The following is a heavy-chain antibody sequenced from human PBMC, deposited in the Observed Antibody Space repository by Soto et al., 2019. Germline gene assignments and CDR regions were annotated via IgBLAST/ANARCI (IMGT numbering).Heavy chain of an antibody. CDR3: ARYVADPIVVVPAATAYGDAFDY. CDR1: GGSISSSSYY. J-gene: IGHJ4*02. Sequence: QLQLQESGPGLVKPSETLSLTCTVSGGSISSSSYYWGWIRQPPGKGLEWIGSIYYSGSTYYNPSHKSRVTVSVYTSNNDFSRKLSSVTAADSAVYYCARYVADPIVVVPAATAYGDAFDYWGQGTLVTVSS. D-gene: IGHD2-2*01. CDR2: IYYSGST. V-gene: IGHV4-39*02.